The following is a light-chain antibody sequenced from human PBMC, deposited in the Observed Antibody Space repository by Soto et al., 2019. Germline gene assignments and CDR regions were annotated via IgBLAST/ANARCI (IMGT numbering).Light chain of an antibody. CDR1: QDISNY. CDR3: PQYDNLPFT. J-gene: IGKJ3*01. V-gene: IGKV1-33*01. CDR2: DAS. Sequence: DIQMTQSPSSLSASVGDRVTITCQASQDISNYLNWYQQKPGKAPKLLIYDASNLETGVPSRFSGSGSGTDFPFTISSLQPEDIATYYCPQYDNLPFTFGPGTKVDIK.